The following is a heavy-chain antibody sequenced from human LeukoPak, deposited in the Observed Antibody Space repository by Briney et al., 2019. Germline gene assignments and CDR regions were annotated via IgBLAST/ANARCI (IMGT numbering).Heavy chain of an antibody. D-gene: IGHD3-22*01. Sequence: SETLSLTCTVSGGSISSYYWNWIRQPAGKGLEWIGRIYTSGSTNYNPSLKSRVTMSVDTSKNQFSLKLNSVTAADTAVYYCARARYYYDSSGGFGYYYYYMDVWGKGTTVTVSS. CDR3: ARARYYYDSSGGFGYYYYYMDV. J-gene: IGHJ6*03. CDR1: GGSISSYY. V-gene: IGHV4-4*07. CDR2: IYTSGST.